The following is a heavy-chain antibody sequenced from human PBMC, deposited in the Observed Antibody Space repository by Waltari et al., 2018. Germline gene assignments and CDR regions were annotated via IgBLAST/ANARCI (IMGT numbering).Heavy chain of an antibody. CDR2: IYHSGST. J-gene: IGHJ4*02. CDR1: GGSISSRNW. CDR3: ARGFRDDYVWGSYRDPSFDY. Sequence: QVQLQESGPGLVKPSGTLSLTCAVSGGSISSRNWWSWVRQPPGKGREWIGEIYHSGSTNYNPSLKSRVTISVDKSKNQFSLKLSSVTAADTAVYYCARGFRDDYVWGSYRDPSFDYWGQGTLVTVSS. D-gene: IGHD3-16*02. V-gene: IGHV4-4*02.